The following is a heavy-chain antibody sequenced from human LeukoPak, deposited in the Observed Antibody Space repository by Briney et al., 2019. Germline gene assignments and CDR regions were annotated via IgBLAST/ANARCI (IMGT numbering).Heavy chain of an antibody. Sequence: ASVKVSCKASGYTFTGYYMHWVRQAPGQGLEWMGWINPNSGGTNYAQKFQGRVTMTRDTSISTAYMELSRLRSDDTAVYYCARDPFYYDSSGYSDCWGQGTLVTVSS. CDR1: GYTFTGYY. V-gene: IGHV1-2*02. CDR3: ARDPFYYDSSGYSDC. D-gene: IGHD3-22*01. CDR2: INPNSGGT. J-gene: IGHJ4*02.